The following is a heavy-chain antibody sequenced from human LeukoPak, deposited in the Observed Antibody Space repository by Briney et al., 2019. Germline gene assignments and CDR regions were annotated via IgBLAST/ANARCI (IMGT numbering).Heavy chain of an antibody. CDR2: IYYSGST. CDR1: GGSISSSSYY. V-gene: IGHV4-39*01. J-gene: IGHJ4*02. CDR3: ARGSIAAAGRLFDY. D-gene: IGHD6-13*01. Sequence: SETLSLTCTVSGGSISSSSYYWGWIRQPPGKGLEWIGSIYYSGSTYYNPSLKSRVTISVDTSKNQFSLKLSSVTAADTAVYYCARGSIAAAGRLFDYWGQGTLVTVSS.